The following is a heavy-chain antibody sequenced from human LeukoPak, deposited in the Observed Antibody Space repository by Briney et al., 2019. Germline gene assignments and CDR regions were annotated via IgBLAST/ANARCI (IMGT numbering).Heavy chain of an antibody. D-gene: IGHD6-19*01. V-gene: IGHV1-2*02. CDR1: GYTVSAYY. CDR3: ARLGYSSGSDY. CDR2: INPNSGGT. Sequence: ASVKVSCKASGYTVSAYYMHWVRQAPGQRLEWMGWINPNSGGTNYAQKFQGRVTMTRDTAISTAYMEMRRLRSDDTAVYYCARLGYSSGSDYWGQGTLVTVSS. J-gene: IGHJ4*02.